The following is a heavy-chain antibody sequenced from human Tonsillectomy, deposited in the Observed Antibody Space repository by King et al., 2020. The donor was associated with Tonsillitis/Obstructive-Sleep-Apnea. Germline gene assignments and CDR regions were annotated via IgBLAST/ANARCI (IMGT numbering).Heavy chain of an antibody. Sequence: LQLQESGPGLVKPSETLSLTCTVSGGSISSSTYYWGWIRQPPGKGLEWIATIYYSGSTYYNPSLKSRVTISVDTSKNQFSLKLSSVTAADTALYYCARRGVPPTIDDAFDIWGQGTMVTVSS. CDR2: IYYSGST. V-gene: IGHV4-39*01. CDR3: ARRGVPPTIDDAFDI. CDR1: GGSISSSTYY. J-gene: IGHJ3*02. D-gene: IGHD2-2*01.